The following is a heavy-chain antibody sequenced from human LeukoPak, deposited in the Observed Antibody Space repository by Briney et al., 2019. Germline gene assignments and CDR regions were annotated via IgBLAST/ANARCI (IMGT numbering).Heavy chain of an antibody. V-gene: IGHV4-59*01. D-gene: IGHD4-17*01. J-gene: IGHJ4*02. Sequence: SETLSLTCTVSGGAISSYYWSWIRQPPGKGLEWIGYIYYSGSTNYNPSLKSRVTISVDTSKNQFSLKLSSVTAADTAVYYCARIRGDYGDPGIDYWGQGTLVTVSS. CDR3: ARIRGDYGDPGIDY. CDR1: GGAISSYY. CDR2: IYYSGST.